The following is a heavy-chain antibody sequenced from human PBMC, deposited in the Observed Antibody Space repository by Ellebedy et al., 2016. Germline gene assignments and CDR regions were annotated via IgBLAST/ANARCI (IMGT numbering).Heavy chain of an antibody. D-gene: IGHD2-2*02. J-gene: IGHJ4*02. CDR1: GGSISNYY. CDR2: VYYNGDT. Sequence: SETLSLXCTVSGGSISNYYWSWIRQPPGKGLEWIGYVYYNGDTNYNPSLKSRVTISVDMSRNQFSLNLSSVTAADTAVYFCARDCSSTSCYTLFDYWGQGTLVTVSS. V-gene: IGHV4-59*13. CDR3: ARDCSSTSCYTLFDY.